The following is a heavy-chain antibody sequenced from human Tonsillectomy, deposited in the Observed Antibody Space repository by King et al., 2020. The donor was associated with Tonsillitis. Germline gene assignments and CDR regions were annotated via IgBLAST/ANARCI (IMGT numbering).Heavy chain of an antibody. Sequence: LQLQESGSGLVKPSQTLSLTCAVSGGSISSDSYSWSWIRQPPGKGLEWIGYICHSGNTYYNPSLKSRVTISVDRSKNRFSLKLTSVTAADTAVYYCGRVPSSYDSGSGVIDIWGQGTLVTVSS. CDR1: GGSISSDSYS. CDR3: GRVPSSYDSGSGVIDI. J-gene: IGHJ3*02. D-gene: IGHD3-10*01. V-gene: IGHV4-30-2*01. CDR2: ICHSGNT.